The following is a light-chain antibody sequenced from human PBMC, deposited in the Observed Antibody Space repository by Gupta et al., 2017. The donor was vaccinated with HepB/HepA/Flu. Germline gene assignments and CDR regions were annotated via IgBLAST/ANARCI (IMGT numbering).Light chain of an antibody. V-gene: IGKV3-20*01. CDR1: QSVSSSY. CDR2: GAS. Sequence: DIVLTQSPGTLSLSPGERATLSCRASQSVSSSYLAWYQQKPGQAPRLLIYGASSRATGIPDRCSGSGSGTDFTLTISRLEPEDFAVYYCQQYGSSFTFGPGTKVDIK. J-gene: IGKJ3*01. CDR3: QQYGSSFT.